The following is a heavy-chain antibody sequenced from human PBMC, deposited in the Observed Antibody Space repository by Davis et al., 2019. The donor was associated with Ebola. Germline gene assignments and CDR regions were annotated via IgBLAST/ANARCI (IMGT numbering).Heavy chain of an antibody. CDR1: GYTFTSYG. CDR3: ARTSIVGTTTTASDI. J-gene: IGHJ3*02. V-gene: IGHV1-18*01. CDR2: IRGYNGNT. D-gene: IGHD1-26*01. Sequence: ASVKVSCKASGYTFTSYGISWVRQAPGQGLEWMGWIRGYNGNTNYAQKVQGRVTMTTDTSTGTAYLDLRSLRSDDTAVYFCARTSIVGTTTTASDIWGQGTLVTVSS.